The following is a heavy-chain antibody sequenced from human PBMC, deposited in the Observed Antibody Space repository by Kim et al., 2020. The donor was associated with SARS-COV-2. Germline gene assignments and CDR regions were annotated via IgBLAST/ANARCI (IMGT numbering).Heavy chain of an antibody. CDR2: ISGSGSST. CDR3: AKGLSYYDFLSGYYH. CDR1: GFSFSSYA. Sequence: GGSLRLSCAASGFSFSSYAMSWVRQAPGEGLEWVSGISGSGSSTDYADSVRGRLTVSRDNSKSTLYLQMHSLRAEDTAVYYCAKGLSYYDFLSGYYHWGQGTLVTVSS. V-gene: IGHV3-23*01. J-gene: IGHJ5*02. D-gene: IGHD3-3*01.